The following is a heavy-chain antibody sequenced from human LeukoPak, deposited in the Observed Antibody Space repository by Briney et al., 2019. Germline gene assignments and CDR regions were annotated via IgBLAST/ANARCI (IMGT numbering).Heavy chain of an antibody. V-gene: IGHV1-69*01. Sequence: GSSVKVSCKASGGTFSSYAISWVRQAPGQGLEWMGGIIPIFGTANYAQKFQGRVTITADESTSTAYMELSSLRSEDTAVYYCTRPHYYDSSGYYYSDYWGQGTLVTVSS. CDR1: GGTFSSYA. CDR2: IIPIFGTA. CDR3: TRPHYYDSSGYYYSDY. J-gene: IGHJ4*02. D-gene: IGHD3-22*01.